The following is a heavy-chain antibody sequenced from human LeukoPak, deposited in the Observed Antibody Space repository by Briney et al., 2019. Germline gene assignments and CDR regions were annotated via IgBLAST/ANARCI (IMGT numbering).Heavy chain of an antibody. CDR2: IVGGGGTT. CDR3: AKGFLHGYSYAFDY. Sequence: GGSLRLSCAASGFTFSSYAMSWVRQAPGKGLEWVSAIVGGGGTTYYADSVKGRFSISRDNSKNTLYLQLSSLRAEDTAVYYCAKGFLHGYSYAFDYWGQGTLVTVSS. J-gene: IGHJ4*02. D-gene: IGHD5-18*01. CDR1: GFTFSSYA. V-gene: IGHV3-23*01.